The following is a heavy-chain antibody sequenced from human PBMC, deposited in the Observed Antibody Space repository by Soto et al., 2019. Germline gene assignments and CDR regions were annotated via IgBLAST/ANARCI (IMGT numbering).Heavy chain of an antibody. V-gene: IGHV3-21*01. CDR1: GFTFSSYS. D-gene: IGHD4-17*01. CDR3: SRDSSSYGEQDYYYYYYMDV. J-gene: IGHJ6*03. Sequence: PGGSLRLSCAASGFTFSSYSMNWVRQAPGKGLEWVSSISSSSSYIYYADSVKGRFTISRDNAKDSLYLQMNSLRAEDTAVYYCSRDSSSYGEQDYYYYYYMDVWGKGTTVTVSS. CDR2: ISSSSSYI.